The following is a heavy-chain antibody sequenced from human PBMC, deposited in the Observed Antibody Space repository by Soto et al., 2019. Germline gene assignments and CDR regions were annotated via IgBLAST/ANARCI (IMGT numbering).Heavy chain of an antibody. D-gene: IGHD3-10*01. J-gene: IGHJ6*02. Sequence: GGSLRLSCAASGFTFSSYGMHWVRQAPGKGLEWVAVISYDGSNKYYADSVKGRFTISRDNSKNTLYLQMNSLRAEDTAVYYCARGYYYGSGSYYNGHPTSYYYGMDVWGQGTTVTVSS. CDR3: ARGYYYGSGSYYNGHPTSYYYGMDV. CDR2: ISYDGSNK. CDR1: GFTFSSYG. V-gene: IGHV3-30*03.